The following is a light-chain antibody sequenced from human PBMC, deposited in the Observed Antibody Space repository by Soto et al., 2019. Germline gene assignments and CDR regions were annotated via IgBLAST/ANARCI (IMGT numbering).Light chain of an antibody. Sequence: SYELTQPSSVSVSPGQTARITCSGDVLAKKYARWFQQKPGQAPVLVIYKDSVRPSGIPERFSGSSSGTTVTLTISGAQVEDEADYYCYSAADNNRVFGGGTKVTVL. CDR1: VLAKKY. J-gene: IGLJ3*02. CDR2: KDS. CDR3: YSAADNNRV. V-gene: IGLV3-27*01.